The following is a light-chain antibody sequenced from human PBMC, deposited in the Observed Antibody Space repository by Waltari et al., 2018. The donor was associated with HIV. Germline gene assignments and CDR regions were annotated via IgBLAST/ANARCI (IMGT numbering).Light chain of an antibody. J-gene: IGLJ2*01. CDR1: SCPRHHN. V-gene: IGLV9-49*01. CDR2: VGTGGIVG. Sequence: QPVLPQPSSASASLGGSVPLPSTLSSCPRHHNAHCYPQSPGKGPRFVMRVGTGGIVGSKGDGVPDRVSVLGSGLNRYLTIKNIQEEDESDYHCGADHGSGSNFVSVVFGGGTKLTVL. CDR3: GADHGSGSNFVSVV.